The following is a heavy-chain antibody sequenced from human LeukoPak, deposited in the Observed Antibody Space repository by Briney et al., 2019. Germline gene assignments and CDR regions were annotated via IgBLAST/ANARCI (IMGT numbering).Heavy chain of an antibody. CDR3: ARGPTYRFLEWFLMDY. V-gene: IGHV1-8*03. D-gene: IGHD3-3*01. Sequence: RASVKVSCKASGYTFTSYDINWVRQATGQGLEWMGWMNPNSGNTGYAQKFQGRVTITRNTSISTAYMELSSLRSEDTAVYYCARGPTYRFLEWFLMDYWGQGALVTVSS. CDR1: GYTFTSYD. J-gene: IGHJ4*02. CDR2: MNPNSGNT.